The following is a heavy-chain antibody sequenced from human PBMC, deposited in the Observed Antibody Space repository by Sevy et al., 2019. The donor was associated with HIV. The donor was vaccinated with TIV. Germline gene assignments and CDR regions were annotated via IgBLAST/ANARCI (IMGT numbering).Heavy chain of an antibody. Sequence: GGSLRLSCAASGFTFTSYAMSWVRQAPGKGLEWVSAISGSARSTYYADSVKGRFTISRDNSKNTLYLQMNSLRAEDTAVYYCAKATMAYYDFWSGWGQGTLVTVSS. CDR1: GFTFTSYA. CDR3: AKATMAYYDFWSG. D-gene: IGHD3-3*01. J-gene: IGHJ4*02. CDR2: ISGSARST. V-gene: IGHV3-23*01.